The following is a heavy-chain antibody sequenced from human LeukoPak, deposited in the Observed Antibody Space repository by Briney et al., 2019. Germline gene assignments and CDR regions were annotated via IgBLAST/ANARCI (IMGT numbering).Heavy chain of an antibody. D-gene: IGHD6-19*01. CDR1: GYTFTGHY. J-gene: IGHJ4*02. CDR3: ARAVAVAGHVDY. V-gene: IGHV1-2*02. CDR2: INPNSGGT. Sequence: ASLKASCKASGYTFTGHYMHWVRQAPGQGLEWMGWINPNSGGTNYAQKLQGRVTMTTDTSTSTAYMELRSLRSDDTAVYYCARAVAVAGHVDYWGQGTLVTVSS.